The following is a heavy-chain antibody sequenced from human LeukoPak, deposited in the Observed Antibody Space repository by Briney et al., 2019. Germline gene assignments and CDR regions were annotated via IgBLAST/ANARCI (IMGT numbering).Heavy chain of an antibody. J-gene: IGHJ3*02. CDR1: GGSFSGYY. CDR3: ARSCSGGSCYSNAFDI. D-gene: IGHD2-15*01. CDR2: INHSGST. V-gene: IGHV4-34*01. Sequence: SETLSLTCAVCGGSFSGYYWSWIRQPPGKGLEWIGEINHSGSTNYNPSLKSRVTISVDTSKNQFSLKLSSVTAADTAVYYCARSCSGGSCYSNAFDIWGQGTMVTVSS.